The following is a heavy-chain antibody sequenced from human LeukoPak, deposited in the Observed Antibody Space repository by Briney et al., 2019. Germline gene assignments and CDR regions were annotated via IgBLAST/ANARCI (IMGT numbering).Heavy chain of an antibody. CDR2: INPNSGGT. J-gene: IGHJ4*02. Sequence: ASVKVSCKASGYTFTSYGISWVRQAPGQGLEWMGWINPNSGGTNYAQKFQGRVTMTWDTSISTAYMELSRLRSDDTAVYYCARDKGDYGDYSGRARPPDSPSGKDYWGQGTLVTVSS. D-gene: IGHD4-17*01. CDR1: GYTFTSYG. V-gene: IGHV1-2*02. CDR3: ARDKGDYGDYSGRARPPDSPSGKDY.